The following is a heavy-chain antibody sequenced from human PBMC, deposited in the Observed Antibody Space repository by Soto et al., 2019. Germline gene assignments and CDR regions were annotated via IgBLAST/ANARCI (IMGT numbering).Heavy chain of an antibody. CDR3: AGGPDWFDP. J-gene: IGHJ5*02. Sequence: QVQLQESGPGLVKPSETLSLTCTVSGGYISSYYCSWIRQPPGKGLEWIGYIYNSGTTNYNPSLKSQVTISVDTSKNEFSLELRSVTAAATAVYYCAGGPDWFDPWGQGTLVTVSS. D-gene: IGHD2-15*01. CDR2: IYNSGTT. CDR1: GGYISSYY. V-gene: IGHV4-59*08.